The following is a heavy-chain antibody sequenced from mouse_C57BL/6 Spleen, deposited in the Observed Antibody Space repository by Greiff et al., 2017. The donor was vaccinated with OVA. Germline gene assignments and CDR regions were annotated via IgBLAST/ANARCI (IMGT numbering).Heavy chain of an antibody. CDR3: VRSLRRNYAMDD. J-gene: IGHJ4*01. CDR2: ISSGSSTI. Sequence: EVHLVESGGGLVKPGGSLKLSCAASGFTFSDYGMHWVRQAPEKGLEWVAFISSGSSTIYYADTVKGRFPISRDNAKNTLFLQMTSLRSEDTAMYYCVRSLRRNYAMDDWGQGTSVTVSS. D-gene: IGHD2-12*01. CDR1: GFTFSDYG. V-gene: IGHV5-17*01.